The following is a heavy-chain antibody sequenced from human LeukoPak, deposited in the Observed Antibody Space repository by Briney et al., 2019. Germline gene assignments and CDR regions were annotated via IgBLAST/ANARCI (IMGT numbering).Heavy chain of an antibody. CDR2: IWYDGSNK. Sequence: GGSLRLSCAASGFTFSSYGMHWVRQAPGKGLEWVAVIWYDGSNKYYADSVKGRFTISRDNSKNTLYLQMNSLRAEDTAVYYCAKAYTWIQLWSFDYWGQGTLVTVSS. J-gene: IGHJ4*02. V-gene: IGHV3-33*06. CDR1: GFTFSSYG. D-gene: IGHD5-18*01. CDR3: AKAYTWIQLWSFDY.